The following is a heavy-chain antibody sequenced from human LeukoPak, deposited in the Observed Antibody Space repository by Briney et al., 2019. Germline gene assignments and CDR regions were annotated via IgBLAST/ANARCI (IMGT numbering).Heavy chain of an antibody. J-gene: IGHJ4*02. D-gene: IGHD1-26*01. V-gene: IGHV3-48*02. Sequence: PGGSLRLSCAVSGFTFSNYWMNWVRQAPGKGLEWLSYIRSSSSTIYYADSVKGRFTISRDNAKDSLYLQMNSLRDEDTAVYYCARGGAVGPNPYYSDYWGQGTLVTVSS. CDR3: ARGGAVGPNPYYSDY. CDR2: IRSSSSTI. CDR1: GFTFSNYW.